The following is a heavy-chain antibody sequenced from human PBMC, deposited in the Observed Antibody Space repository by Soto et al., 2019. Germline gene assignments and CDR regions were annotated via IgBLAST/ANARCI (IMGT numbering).Heavy chain of an antibody. V-gene: IGHV4-31*03. D-gene: IGHD3-3*01. CDR1: GGSISSGGYY. CDR2: IYYSGST. Sequence: SETLSLTCTVSGGSISSGGYYWSWIRQHPGKGLEWIGYIYYSGSTYYNPSLKSRVTISVDTSKNQFSLKLSSVTAADTAVYYCARAPYYDFCSGYQYNCFDPWGQGTLVTVSS. J-gene: IGHJ5*02. CDR3: ARAPYYDFCSGYQYNCFDP.